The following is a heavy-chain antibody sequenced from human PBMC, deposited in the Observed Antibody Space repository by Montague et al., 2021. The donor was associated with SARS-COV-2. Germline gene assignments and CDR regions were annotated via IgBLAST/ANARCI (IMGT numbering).Heavy chain of an antibody. J-gene: IGHJ6*02. V-gene: IGHV3-30*04. Sequence: SLRLSCAASGFTFSSYALHWVRQAPGKGLEWVADISHEGSYKYYXDSVKGRFTISRDNSKNTLYLDMNSLRAEDTALYYWARDLESTGYFDPYYYHCMDVWGQGTTVTVSS. CDR3: ARDLESTGYFDPYYYHCMDV. CDR1: GFTFSSYA. CDR2: ISHEGSYK. D-gene: IGHD3-9*01.